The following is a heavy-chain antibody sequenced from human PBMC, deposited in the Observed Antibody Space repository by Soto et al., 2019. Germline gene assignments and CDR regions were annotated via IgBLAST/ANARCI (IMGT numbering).Heavy chain of an antibody. Sequence: QVQLVQSGPEVKEPGASVKVSCKTSGYIFTSYTIHWVRQAPGQGLEWMGSISSGNGNTKFSQKFQDRVTFTRDTSAGTAYMELGSLSFEDTAVYYCARKRQIVYFDHWGQGTLVTVSS. CDR1: GYIFTSYT. J-gene: IGHJ4*02. CDR2: ISSGNGNT. CDR3: ARKRQIVYFDH. D-gene: IGHD3-16*02. V-gene: IGHV1-3*01.